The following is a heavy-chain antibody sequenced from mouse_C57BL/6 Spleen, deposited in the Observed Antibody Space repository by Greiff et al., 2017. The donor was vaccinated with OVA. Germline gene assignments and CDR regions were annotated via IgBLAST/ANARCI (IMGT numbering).Heavy chain of an antibody. D-gene: IGHD2-3*01. CDR1: GFTFSSYA. V-gene: IGHV5-4*01. J-gene: IGHJ3*01. CDR2: ISDGGSYT. CDR3: ARDRDDGYSWFAY. Sequence: EVQRVESGGGLVKPGGSLKLSCAASGFTFSSYAMSWVRQTPEKRLEWVATISDGGSYTYYPANVKGRFTISRDNAKNNLYLQMSHLKSEDTAMYYGARDRDDGYSWFAYWGQGTLVTVSA.